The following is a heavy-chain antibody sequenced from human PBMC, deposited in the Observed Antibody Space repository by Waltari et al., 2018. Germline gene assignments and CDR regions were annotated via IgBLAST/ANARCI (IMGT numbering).Heavy chain of an antibody. CDR3: ARLTATRGPFDY. D-gene: IGHD4-17*01. CDR2: IYPGDSDI. Sequence: EVQLVQSGPGVKKPGESLKISCEGSGYTFTNYWIGWVRQVPGKGLEWMGIIYPGDSDIRYSPSVQGQVTISADKSINTAYLQWSSLKASDTAMYYCARLTATRGPFDYWGQGILVTVSP. V-gene: IGHV5-51*01. CDR1: GYTFTNYW. J-gene: IGHJ4*02.